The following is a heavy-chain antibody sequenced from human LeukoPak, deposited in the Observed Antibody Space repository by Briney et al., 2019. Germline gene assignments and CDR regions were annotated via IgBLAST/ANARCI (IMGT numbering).Heavy chain of an antibody. Sequence: PGGSLRLSCATSGFTFSSYWMHWVRQAPGKGLVWVSRINSDGSSTNHADSVKGRFTISRDNAKKTLYLQVNSLRAEDTAVYYCARVFSGTYLNYHHFDYWGQGTLVTVSS. CDR3: ARVFSGTYLNYHHFDY. CDR1: GFTFSSYW. D-gene: IGHD1-26*01. CDR2: INSDGSST. V-gene: IGHV3-74*01. J-gene: IGHJ4*02.